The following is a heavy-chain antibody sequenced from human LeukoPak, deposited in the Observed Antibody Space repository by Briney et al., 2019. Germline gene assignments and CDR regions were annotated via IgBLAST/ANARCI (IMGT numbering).Heavy chain of an antibody. CDR3: AREIRKADAFDT. Sequence: ASVKVSCKATGGTFSSYANSWVRQAPGQGLEWMGGIIPIFGTANYAQKFQGRVTITTDESTSTAYMELSSLRSEDTAVYYCAREIRKADAFDTWGQGTMVTVSS. J-gene: IGHJ3*02. CDR1: GGTFSSYA. V-gene: IGHV1-69*05. CDR2: IIPIFGTA.